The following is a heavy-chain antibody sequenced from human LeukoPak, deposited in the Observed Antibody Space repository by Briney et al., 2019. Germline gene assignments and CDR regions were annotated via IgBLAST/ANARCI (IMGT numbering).Heavy chain of an antibody. CDR1: GFTFSEYY. V-gene: IGHV3-11*01. Sequence: GGSLRLSCAASGFTFSEYYMIWIRQAPGKGLEFISSISSSGASIYYADFLKGRFTISRDNAKNAVFLQMNSLRGDDTAVYYCAKGAQQWLPQTFFDYWGQGTLVTVSS. CDR2: ISSSGASI. D-gene: IGHD6-19*01. J-gene: IGHJ4*02. CDR3: AKGAQQWLPQTFFDY.